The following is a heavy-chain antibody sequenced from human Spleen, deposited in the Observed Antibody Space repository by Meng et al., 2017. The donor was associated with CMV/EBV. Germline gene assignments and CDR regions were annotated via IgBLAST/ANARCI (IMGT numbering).Heavy chain of an antibody. CDR1: GGSLSGYY. J-gene: IGHJ4*02. Sequence: YGGSLSGYYWSWIRQTPGEGLEWIGEINRADSTNSNPSVKRRVAILVDTSKNQFSLKLNSVTAADTAIYYGARRRRTSGWYFYHFDFWGQGTLVTVSS. V-gene: IGHV4-34*01. CDR2: INRADST. CDR3: ARRRRTSGWYFYHFDF. D-gene: IGHD6-19*01.